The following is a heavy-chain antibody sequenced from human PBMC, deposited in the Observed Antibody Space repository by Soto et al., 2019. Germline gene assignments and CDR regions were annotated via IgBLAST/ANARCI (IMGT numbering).Heavy chain of an antibody. CDR2: IHHSGST. Sequence: PSETLSLTCVVSGCFISSGGYSWSWLRQPPGKGLEWIGYIHHSGSTYYNPSLKSRVTISVDTSKNQFSLKLSSVTAADTAVYYCARLVYENSGYRPGWGQGTLVTVLL. D-gene: IGHD3-22*01. CDR3: ARLVYENSGYRPG. J-gene: IGHJ4*02. V-gene: IGHV4-30-2*03. CDR1: GCFISSGGYS.